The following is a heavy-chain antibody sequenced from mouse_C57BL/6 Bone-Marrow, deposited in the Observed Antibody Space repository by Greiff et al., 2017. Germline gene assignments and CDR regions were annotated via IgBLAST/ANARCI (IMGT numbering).Heavy chain of an antibody. D-gene: IGHD1-1*01. Sequence: QVQLQQPGAELVRPGSSVKLSCKASGYTFTSYWMHWVKQRPIQGLEWIGNIDPSDSETHYNQKFKDKATLTVDKSSSTAYMQLSSLTSEDSAVYYCTTSFTAVVDMDYWGQGTSVTVSS. CDR2: IDPSDSET. CDR3: TTSFTAVVDMDY. J-gene: IGHJ4*01. CDR1: GYTFTSYW. V-gene: IGHV1-52*01.